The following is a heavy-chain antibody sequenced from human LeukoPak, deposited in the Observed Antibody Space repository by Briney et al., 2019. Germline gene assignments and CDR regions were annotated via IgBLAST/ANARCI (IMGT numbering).Heavy chain of an antibody. CDR3: ARVRDSSGYYYFDY. D-gene: IGHD3-22*01. CDR1: GYTFTSYD. CDR2: MNPNSGNT. V-gene: IGHV1-8*01. Sequence: ASVKVSCKASGYTFTSYDINWVRQATGQGLEWMGWMNPNSGNTGYAQKFQGRVTMTRNTSISTAYMELSSLKSDDTAVYYCARVRDSSGYYYFDYWGQGTLVTVSS. J-gene: IGHJ4*02.